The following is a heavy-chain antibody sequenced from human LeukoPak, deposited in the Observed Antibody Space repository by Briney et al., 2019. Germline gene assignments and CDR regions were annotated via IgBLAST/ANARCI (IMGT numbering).Heavy chain of an antibody. CDR2: IYHSGST. Sequence: SETLSLTCAVSGYSISSGYYWGWIRQPPGKGLEYIGNIYHSGSTYYNPSLKSRVTISVGTSKNQFSLRLRSVTAADTAVYYCARGSRRSPMIAASSTYYYYYMDVWDKGTTVTVSS. V-gene: IGHV4-38-2*01. D-gene: IGHD6-13*01. CDR1: GYSISSGYY. CDR3: ARGSRRSPMIAASSTYYYYYMDV. J-gene: IGHJ6*03.